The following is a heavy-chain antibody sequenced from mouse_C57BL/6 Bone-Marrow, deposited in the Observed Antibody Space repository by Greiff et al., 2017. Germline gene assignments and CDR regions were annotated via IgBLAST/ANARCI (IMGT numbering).Heavy chain of an antibody. CDR1: GFSLSTFGMG. V-gene: IGHV8-8*01. J-gene: IGHJ2*01. CDR2: IWWDDAK. D-gene: IGHD1-1*01. CDR3: ARIAFDGSSHLDY. Sequence: QVTLKVSGPGILQPSQTLSLTCSFSGFSLSTFGMGVGWIRQPSGKGLAWLAHIWWDDAKYYTPALKSRLTISKATSKNQVFHKFANVDTAVTATYYCARIAFDGSSHLDYGGQGTTLTVSS.